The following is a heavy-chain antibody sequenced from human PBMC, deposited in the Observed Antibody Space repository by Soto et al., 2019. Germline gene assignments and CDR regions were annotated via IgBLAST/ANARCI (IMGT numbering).Heavy chain of an antibody. J-gene: IGHJ6*02. V-gene: IGHV1-58*01. CDR3: AAIPHTVTTNYYYYGMDV. CDR2: IVVGSGNT. Sequence: GSSVKVSCKASGFTFTSSAVQWVRQARGQRLEWIGWIVVGSGNTNYAQKFQERVTITRDMSTSTAYMELSSLRSEDTAVYYCAAIPHTVTTNYYYYGMDVWGQGTTVTVSS. CDR1: GFTFTSSA. D-gene: IGHD4-4*01.